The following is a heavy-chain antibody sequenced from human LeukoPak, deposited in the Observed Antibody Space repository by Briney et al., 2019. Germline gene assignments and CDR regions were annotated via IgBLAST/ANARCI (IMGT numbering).Heavy chain of an antibody. V-gene: IGHV1-69*05. CDR2: IIPIFGTA. J-gene: IGHJ4*02. CDR1: GGTFSSYA. Sequence: APVKVSCKASGGTFSSYAISWARQAPGQGREWMGRIIPIFGTANYAQRFQGRVTITTDESTSTAYMELSSLRSEDTAVYYCARSSYDYVWGSYRNEYYFDYWGQGTLVTVSS. D-gene: IGHD3-16*02. CDR3: ARSSYDYVWGSYRNEYYFDY.